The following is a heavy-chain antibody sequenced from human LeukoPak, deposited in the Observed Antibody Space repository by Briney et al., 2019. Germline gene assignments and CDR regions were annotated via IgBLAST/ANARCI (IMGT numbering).Heavy chain of an antibody. CDR2: INPNSGGT. D-gene: IGHD6-6*01. Sequence: ASVKVSCKASGYTFTGYYMHWVRQAPGQGLEWMGWINPNSGGTNYAQKFQGRVTMTRDTSISTAYMELSRLSSDDTAVYYCARVKSTSSSTLLNYWGQGTLVTVSS. J-gene: IGHJ4*02. CDR3: ARVKSTSSSTLLNY. CDR1: GYTFTGYY. V-gene: IGHV1-2*02.